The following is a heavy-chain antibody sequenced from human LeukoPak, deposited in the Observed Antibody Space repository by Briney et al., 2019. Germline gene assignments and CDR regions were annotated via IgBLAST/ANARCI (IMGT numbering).Heavy chain of an antibody. J-gene: IGHJ4*02. CDR2: SYSGGDT. Sequence: GGSLRLSWAAFGLTVSRNYMSWVRQEPGKGLEWVSVSYSGGDTYYPDSVKGRFTVSRDNPKNTVYLQMDSLRAEDTAVYFCARSPVLDRNDWSFADWGQGTLVTVSS. CDR3: ARSPVLDRNDWSFAD. CDR1: GLTVSRNY. D-gene: IGHD1-1*01. V-gene: IGHV3-53*01.